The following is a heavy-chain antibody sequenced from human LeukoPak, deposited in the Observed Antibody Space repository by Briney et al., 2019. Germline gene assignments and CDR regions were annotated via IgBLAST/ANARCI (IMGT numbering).Heavy chain of an antibody. J-gene: IGHJ6*03. Sequence: ASVKVSCKASGGTFSSNTISWVRQAPGQGLECMGGIIPIFGTANYAQKFQGRVTITADESTSTAYMELSSLRYEDTAVYYCARALTMVRGNYYYMDVWGKGTTVTISS. CDR3: ARALTMVRGNYYYMDV. CDR1: GGTFSSNT. D-gene: IGHD3-10*01. CDR2: IIPIFGTA. V-gene: IGHV1-69*13.